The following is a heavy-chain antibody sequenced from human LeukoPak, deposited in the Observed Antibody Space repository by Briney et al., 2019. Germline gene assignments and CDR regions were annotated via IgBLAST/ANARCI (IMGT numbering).Heavy chain of an antibody. CDR2: ITESGSNT. V-gene: IGHV3-64D*06. Sequence: PGGSLGLSCSASGFTFSDYAMHWVRQAPGKGPEYVSAITESGSNTYYADSVKGRFTISRDNSKNTLYLQMSSLRAEDTAIYYCVKLIRGPERFDYWGQGTLVTVSS. CDR1: GFTFSDYA. CDR3: VKLIRGPERFDY. J-gene: IGHJ4*02.